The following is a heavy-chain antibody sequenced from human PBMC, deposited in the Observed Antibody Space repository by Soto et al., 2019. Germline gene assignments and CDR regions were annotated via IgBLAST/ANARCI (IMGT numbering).Heavy chain of an antibody. J-gene: IGHJ1*01. CDR2: IYWDDDK. D-gene: IGHD1-1*01. CDR3: AHRPGLEANHSEDFRH. Sequence: QITLKESGPTLVKPTQTLTLTCTFSGFSFSTFGVGVGWIRQPPGKALEWLALIYWDDDKRYSPSLRTRLTVTKYTSKNQAVLKLSNMDTVDTATYYCAHRPGLEANHSEDFRHGGQGTLVIVSS. V-gene: IGHV2-5*02. CDR1: GFSFSTFGVG.